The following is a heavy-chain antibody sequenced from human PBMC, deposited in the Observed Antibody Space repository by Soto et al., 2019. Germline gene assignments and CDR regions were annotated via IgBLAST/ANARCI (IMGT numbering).Heavy chain of an antibody. CDR3: AKAGYCSSTSCYEGDAFDI. Sequence: GGSLRLSCAASGLPFDDYAMHWVRQAPGKGLEWVSGISWNSGSIGYADSVKGRFTISRDNAKNSLYLQMNSLRAEDTALYYCAKAGYCSSTSCYEGDAFDIWGQGTMVTVSS. V-gene: IGHV3-9*01. CDR2: ISWNSGSI. D-gene: IGHD2-2*01. CDR1: GLPFDDYA. J-gene: IGHJ3*02.